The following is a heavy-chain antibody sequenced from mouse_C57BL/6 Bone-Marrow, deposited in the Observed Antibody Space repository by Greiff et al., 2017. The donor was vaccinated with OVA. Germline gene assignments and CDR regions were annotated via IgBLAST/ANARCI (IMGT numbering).Heavy chain of an antibody. CDR1: GYTFTSYG. D-gene: IGHD1-1*02. CDR2: IYPRSGNT. J-gene: IGHJ3*01. Sequence: VQLKQSGAELARPGASVKLSCKASGYTFTSYGISWVKQRTGQGLEWIGEIYPRSGNTYYNEKFKGKATLTADKSSSTAYMELRSLTSEDSAVYFCARCYGPPWFAYWGQGTLVTVSA. V-gene: IGHV1-81*01. CDR3: ARCYGPPWFAY.